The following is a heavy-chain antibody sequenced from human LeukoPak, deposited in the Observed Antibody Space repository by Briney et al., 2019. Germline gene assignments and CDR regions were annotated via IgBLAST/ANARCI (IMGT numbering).Heavy chain of an antibody. Sequence: ASVKVSCKVSGYTLTELSMHWLRQAPGKGLEWMGGFDPEDGETIYAQKFQGRVTMTEDTSTDTAYMELSSLRSEDTAVYYCATTASNSGYDLGWFDPWGQGTLVTVSS. CDR3: ATTASNSGYDLGWFDP. D-gene: IGHD5-12*01. CDR1: GYTLTELS. CDR2: FDPEDGET. J-gene: IGHJ5*02. V-gene: IGHV1-24*01.